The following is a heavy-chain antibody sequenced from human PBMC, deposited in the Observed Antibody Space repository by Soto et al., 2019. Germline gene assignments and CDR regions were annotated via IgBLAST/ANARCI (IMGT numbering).Heavy chain of an antibody. CDR2: ISGSGGTI. CDR3: AKGSGNIRPYGMDV. CDR1: GFTFSNHA. Sequence: EVQLLESGGGLVQPGGSLRVSCAAAGFTFSNHAMSWVRQAPGKGLEWVSTISGSGGTIYYADSGKGRFTISRDNSKNALWLQMNSLRAEDTALYYCAKGSGNIRPYGMDVWGQGTTVTVSS. J-gene: IGHJ6*02. V-gene: IGHV3-23*01.